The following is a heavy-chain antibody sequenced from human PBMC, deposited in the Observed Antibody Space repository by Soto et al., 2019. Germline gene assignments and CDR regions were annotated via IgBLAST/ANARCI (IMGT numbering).Heavy chain of an antibody. D-gene: IGHD2-2*01. Sequence: GESLKISCKGSGFTFTSYWIAWVRQMPGKGLEGMGIIYPGDSDSSYSPSFQGQVTISADKSINTAYLHWSSLKASDTAIYYCAKHEGYCSTTTCSNFDYWGQGTLVTVSS. J-gene: IGHJ4*02. CDR1: GFTFTSYW. CDR3: AKHEGYCSTTTCSNFDY. CDR2: IYPGDSDS. V-gene: IGHV5-51*01.